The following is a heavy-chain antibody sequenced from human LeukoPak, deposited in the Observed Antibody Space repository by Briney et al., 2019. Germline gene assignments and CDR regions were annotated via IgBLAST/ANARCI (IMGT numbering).Heavy chain of an antibody. CDR3: SSPRNSRRRELDY. V-gene: IGHV3-48*03. D-gene: IGHD6-13*01. J-gene: IGHJ4*02. Sequence: GGSLRLSCASSGFTFSSYGMSWVRRAPGKGLQWVSYISNSGSTIFYADSVKGRFTIYRDNAKHSLYLQMNRPRAEHAAVFFLSSPRNSRRRELDYWGQGTLVTVSS. CDR2: ISNSGSTI. CDR1: GFTFSSYG.